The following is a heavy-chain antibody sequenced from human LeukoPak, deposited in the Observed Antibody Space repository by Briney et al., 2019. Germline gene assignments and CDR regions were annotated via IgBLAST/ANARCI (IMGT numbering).Heavy chain of an antibody. D-gene: IGHD6-6*01. CDR3: ARDWVDSSSWEGFFDY. Sequence: ASVKVSCKASGYTFTGYYMHWVRQAPGQGLEWMGWISAYNGNTNYAQKLQGRVTMTTDTSTSTAYMELRSLRSDDTAVYYCARDWVDSSSWEGFFDYWGQGTLVTVSS. V-gene: IGHV1-18*04. CDR1: GYTFTGYY. J-gene: IGHJ4*02. CDR2: ISAYNGNT.